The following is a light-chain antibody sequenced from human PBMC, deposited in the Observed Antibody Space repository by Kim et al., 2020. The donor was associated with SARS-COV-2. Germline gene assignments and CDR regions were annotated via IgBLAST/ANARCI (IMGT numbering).Light chain of an antibody. CDR1: SLRSYY. Sequence: VALRQTVRITCQGDSLRSYYATWYHQQPGQAPILFIYGKNNRPSGIPDRFSGSSSGNTASLTITGTQAGDEADYYCNSRDSNGNVVFGGGTKLTVL. CDR2: GKN. J-gene: IGLJ2*01. V-gene: IGLV3-19*01. CDR3: NSRDSNGNVV.